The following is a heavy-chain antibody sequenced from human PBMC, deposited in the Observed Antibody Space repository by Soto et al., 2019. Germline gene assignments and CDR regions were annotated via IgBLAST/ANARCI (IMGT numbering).Heavy chain of an antibody. CDR2: MIPNSGNT. Sequence: ASVKVSCKASGYTFTSYDINWVRQATGQGLEWMGGMIPNSGNTGYAQKFQGRVTITANKSTSTAYMELSSLRSEDTAVYYCARGVSSGWYFDYWGQGTLVTVSS. V-gene: IGHV1-8*01. D-gene: IGHD6-19*01. J-gene: IGHJ4*02. CDR3: ARGVSSGWYFDY. CDR1: GYTFTSYD.